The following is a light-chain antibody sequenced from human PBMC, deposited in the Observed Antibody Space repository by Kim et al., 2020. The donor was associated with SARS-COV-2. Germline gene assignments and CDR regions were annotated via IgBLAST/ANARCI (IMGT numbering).Light chain of an antibody. Sequence: ASVGDRVTITCRASQSISSWLAWYQQKPGKAPKFLIYKASNLESGVPSRFSGSGSGTEFSLTISSLQPEDFATYYCQQYNTYPWTFGQGTKVEIK. V-gene: IGKV1-5*03. CDR1: QSISSW. CDR3: QQYNTYPWT. J-gene: IGKJ1*01. CDR2: KAS.